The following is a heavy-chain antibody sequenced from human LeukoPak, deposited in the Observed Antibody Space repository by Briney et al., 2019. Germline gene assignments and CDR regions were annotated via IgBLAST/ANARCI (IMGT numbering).Heavy chain of an antibody. CDR1: GGSISSGGYS. J-gene: IGHJ5*02. CDR2: IYHSGST. CDR3: ARGVVVPAAKWFDP. Sequence: SETLSLTCAVSGGSISSGGYSWSWIRQPPGKGLEWIGYIYHSGSTYYNPSLKSRVTISVDRSKNQFSLKLSSVTTADTAVYYCARGVVVPAAKWFDPWGQGTLVTVSS. D-gene: IGHD2-2*01. V-gene: IGHV4-30-2*01.